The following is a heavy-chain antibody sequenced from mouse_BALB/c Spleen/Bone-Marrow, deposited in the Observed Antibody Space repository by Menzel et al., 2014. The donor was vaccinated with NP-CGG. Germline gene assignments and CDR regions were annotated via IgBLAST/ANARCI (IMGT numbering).Heavy chain of an antibody. CDR2: IDPSDSET. V-gene: IGHV1-69*02. D-gene: IGHD2-1*01. J-gene: IGHJ3*01. Sequence: VQLQQSGAEVVKPGAPVKLSFKASGYTFTRYWMHWVRQRPGRGLEWIGKIDPSDSETHYNHEFKDKATLTVDKSSSTAYIQLSSLTSEDSAVYFCAGSGGNYVAWFVYWGQGTLVTVSP. CDR3: AGSGGNYVAWFVY. CDR1: GYTFTRYW.